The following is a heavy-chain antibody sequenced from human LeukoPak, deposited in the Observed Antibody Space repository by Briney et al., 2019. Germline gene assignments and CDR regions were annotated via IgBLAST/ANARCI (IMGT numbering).Heavy chain of an antibody. V-gene: IGHV4-34*01. D-gene: IGHD1-1*01. Sequence: SETLSLTCAVYGGSFSGYYWSWIRQPPGKGLEWIGEINHSGSTNYNPSLKSRVTISVDTSKNQFSLKLSSVTAADTAVYYCARKQLERRGALDYWGQGTLVAVSS. J-gene: IGHJ4*02. CDR2: INHSGST. CDR1: GGSFSGYY. CDR3: ARKQLERRGALDY.